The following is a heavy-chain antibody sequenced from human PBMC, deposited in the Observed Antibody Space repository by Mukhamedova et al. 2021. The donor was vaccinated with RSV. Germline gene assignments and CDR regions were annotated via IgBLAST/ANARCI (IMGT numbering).Heavy chain of an antibody. V-gene: IGHV5-51*01. CDR3: ARHVSPYDILTGYSDY. CDR2: IYPGDSDT. Sequence: GIIYPGDSDTRYSPSFQGQVTISADKSISTAYLQWSSLKASDTAMYYCARHVSPYDILTGYSDYWGQGTLVTVSS. D-gene: IGHD3-9*01. J-gene: IGHJ4*02.